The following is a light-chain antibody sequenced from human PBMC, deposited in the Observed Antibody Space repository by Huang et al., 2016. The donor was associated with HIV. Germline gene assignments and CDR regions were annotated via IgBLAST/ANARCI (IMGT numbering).Light chain of an antibody. J-gene: IGKJ2*01. CDR1: QDIRNY. CDR2: GAS. V-gene: IGKV1-33*01. CDR3: QQYDNLYT. Sequence: DIQMTQSPSSLSASVGDRVTITCQASQDIRNYLNWYQQKPGKAPTLLIYGASNLETGVPSRISGSGSGTDFTFTISSLQSEDIATYFCQQYDNLYTFGQGTRLEIK.